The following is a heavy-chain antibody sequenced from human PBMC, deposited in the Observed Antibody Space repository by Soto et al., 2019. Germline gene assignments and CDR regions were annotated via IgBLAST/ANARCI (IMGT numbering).Heavy chain of an antibody. CDR2: IWHDGNNK. D-gene: IGHD1-26*01. Sequence: GGALRLSCAASGFTFSNYGMHWVRQAPGKGLEWVAIIWHDGNNKYYADSVRGRFIISRDNSKNRLYLQMNSLRAEDTAVYYCASDLVGASDSYGLDVWGQGTPVTVSS. J-gene: IGHJ6*02. CDR1: GFTFSNYG. CDR3: ASDLVGASDSYGLDV. V-gene: IGHV3-33*01.